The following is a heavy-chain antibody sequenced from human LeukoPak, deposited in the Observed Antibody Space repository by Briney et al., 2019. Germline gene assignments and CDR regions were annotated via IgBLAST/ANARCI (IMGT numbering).Heavy chain of an antibody. CDR2: IIPIFGTA. Sequence: ASVKVSCKASGGTFSSYAISWVRQAPGQGLEWMGGIIPIFGTANYAQKFQGRVTITADKSTSTAYMELSSLRSEDTAVYYCARGTPPSSGGSCYDYWGQGTLVTVSS. D-gene: IGHD2-15*01. V-gene: IGHV1-69*06. CDR1: GGTFSSYA. CDR3: ARGTPPSSGGSCYDY. J-gene: IGHJ4*02.